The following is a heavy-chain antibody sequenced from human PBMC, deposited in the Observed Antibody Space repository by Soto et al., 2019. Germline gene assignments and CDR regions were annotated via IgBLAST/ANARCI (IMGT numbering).Heavy chain of an antibody. CDR1: GFTFSTFS. D-gene: IGHD6-19*01. CDR2: ISGCGRPI. J-gene: IGHJ4*02. V-gene: IGHV3-48*02. Sequence: EVQLVESGGGSVQPGGSLRLSCAASGFTFSTFSMNWVRQAPGRGLEWISYISGCGRPISYADSVKGRFTVSRDNGKNSLYPQMDSLSDEDTAVYYCARDLGWAFDSWGQGTLVTVSS. CDR3: ARDLGWAFDS.